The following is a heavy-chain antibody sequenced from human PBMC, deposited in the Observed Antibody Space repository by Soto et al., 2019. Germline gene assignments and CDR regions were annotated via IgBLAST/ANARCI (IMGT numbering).Heavy chain of an antibody. CDR3: ARSGYYTGIRVNWFDP. V-gene: IGHV1-18*01. CDR1: GYTFTSYG. D-gene: IGHD3-3*01. Sequence: ASVKVPCKASGYTFTSYGISWVRQAPGQGLEWMGWISAYNGNTNYAQKLQGRVTMTTDTSTSTAYMELRSLRSDDTAVYYCARSGYYTGIRVNWFDPWGQGTLVTVS. CDR2: ISAYNGNT. J-gene: IGHJ5*02.